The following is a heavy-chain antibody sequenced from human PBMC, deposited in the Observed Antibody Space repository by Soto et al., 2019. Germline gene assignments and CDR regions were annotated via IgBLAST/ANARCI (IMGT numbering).Heavy chain of an antibody. J-gene: IGHJ4*02. CDR1: GVTFSSYA. CDR2: IIPIFGTA. Sequence: ASVKVSCKASGVTFSSYAISWVRQAPGQGLEWMGGIIPIFGTANYAQKFQGRVTITADESTSTAYMELSSLRSEDTAVYYCARDLEGVSDYWGQGTLVTVSS. CDR3: ARDLEGVSDY. D-gene: IGHD3-10*01. V-gene: IGHV1-69*13.